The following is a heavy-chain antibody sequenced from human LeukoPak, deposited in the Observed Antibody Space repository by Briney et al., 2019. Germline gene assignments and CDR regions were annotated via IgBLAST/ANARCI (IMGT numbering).Heavy chain of an antibody. D-gene: IGHD3-9*01. CDR2: ISWNSGSI. Sequence: GGSLRLSRAASGFTFDDYAMHWVRQAPGKGLEWVSGISWNSGSIGYADSVKGRFTISRDNAKNSLYLQMNSLRAEDTALYYCAKDDYDILTGSGGFDYWGQGTLVTVSS. J-gene: IGHJ4*02. CDR3: AKDDYDILTGSGGFDY. V-gene: IGHV3-9*01. CDR1: GFTFDDYA.